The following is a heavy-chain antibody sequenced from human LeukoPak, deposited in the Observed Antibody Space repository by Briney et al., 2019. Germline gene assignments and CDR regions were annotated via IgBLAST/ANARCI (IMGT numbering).Heavy chain of an antibody. CDR3: ARGGQVLRYFDWLSHDNWFDP. J-gene: IGHJ5*02. CDR2: IIPIFVTA. D-gene: IGHD3-9*01. Sequence: ASVKFSCKASGGPFSSYAISWVRQAPGQGLEWMGGIIPIFVTANYAQKFQGRVTITADESTSTAYMELSSLRSEDTAVYYCARGGQVLRYFDWLSHDNWFDPWGQGTLVTVSS. V-gene: IGHV1-69*01. CDR1: GGPFSSYA.